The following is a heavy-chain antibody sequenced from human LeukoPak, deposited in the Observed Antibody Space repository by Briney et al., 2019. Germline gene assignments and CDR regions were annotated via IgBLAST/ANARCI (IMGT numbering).Heavy chain of an antibody. J-gene: IGHJ4*02. CDR1: GGSISSYY. Sequence: PSETLSLTCTVTGGSISSYYWSWIRQPPGKGLEWIGYIYYSGSTNYNPSLKSRVTISVDTSKNQFSLKLSSVTAADTAVYYCASAGGFSSGWHVGPHLFDYWGQGTLVTVSS. CDR3: ASAGGFSSGWHVGPHLFDY. D-gene: IGHD6-19*01. V-gene: IGHV4-59*01. CDR2: IYYSGST.